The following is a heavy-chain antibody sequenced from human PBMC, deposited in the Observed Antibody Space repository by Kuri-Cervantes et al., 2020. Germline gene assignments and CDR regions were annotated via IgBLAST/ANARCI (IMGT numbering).Heavy chain of an antibody. D-gene: IGHD3-10*01. CDR1: GFTFSNAW. CDR2: IKQDGSEK. CDR3: ARDFRLLWFGELSAIDY. Sequence: GESLKISCAASGFTFSNAWMSWVRQAPGKGLEWVANIKQDGSEKYYVDSVKGRFTISRDNAKNSLYLQMNSLRAEDTAVYYCARDFRLLWFGELSAIDYWGQGTLVTASS. V-gene: IGHV3-7*01. J-gene: IGHJ4*02.